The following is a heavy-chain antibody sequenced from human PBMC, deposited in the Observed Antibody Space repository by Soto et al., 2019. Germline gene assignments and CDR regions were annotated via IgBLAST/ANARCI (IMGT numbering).Heavy chain of an antibody. J-gene: IGHJ3*02. Sequence: GVFLRLSCPGPVAAFTGYSMSWVPQGPRKGLEWASGSCGGGSSTYYADPVKGRFTISRDNSKNTLYLQMNSLRAEDTAVYYCAKDGTLNDAFDIWGQGTMVTVAS. CDR2: SCGGGSST. D-gene: IGHD6-13*01. CDR3: AKDGTLNDAFDI. V-gene: IGHV3-23*01. CDR1: VAAFTGYS.